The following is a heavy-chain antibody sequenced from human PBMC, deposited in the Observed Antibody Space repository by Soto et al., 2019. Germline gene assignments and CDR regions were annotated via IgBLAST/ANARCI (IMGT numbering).Heavy chain of an antibody. CDR1: GGSISSYY. J-gene: IGHJ4*02. CDR2: IYYSGST. CDR3: ARRWDSSSPLDY. Sequence: SETLSLTCTVSGGSISSYYWSWIRQPPGKGLEWIGYIYYSGSTNYNPSLKSRVTISVDTSKNQFSLKLSSVTAADTAVYYCARRWDSSSPLDYWGQGTLVTVSS. V-gene: IGHV4-59*08. D-gene: IGHD6-6*01.